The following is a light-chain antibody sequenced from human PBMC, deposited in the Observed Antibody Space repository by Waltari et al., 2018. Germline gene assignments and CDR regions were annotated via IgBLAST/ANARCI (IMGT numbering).Light chain of an antibody. J-gene: IGLJ3*02. V-gene: IGLV3-21*04. CDR3: QVWDSSSDPVV. Sequence: SFVLTQPPSVSVAPGKTAKITCGGNDIGSKNVHWYQQKPGQAPVVVVYYVTDRPSGIPERFSGSTSGNTATPTINRVEAGDEADYFCQVWDSSSDPVVFGGGTKLTVL. CDR2: YVT. CDR1: DIGSKN.